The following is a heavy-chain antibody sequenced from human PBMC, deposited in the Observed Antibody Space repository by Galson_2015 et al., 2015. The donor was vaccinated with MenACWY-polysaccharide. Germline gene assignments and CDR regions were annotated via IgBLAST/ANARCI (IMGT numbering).Heavy chain of an antibody. J-gene: IGHJ4*02. D-gene: IGHD5-24*01. CDR2: IYWDDDK. CDR1: GFSLTTSVEG. Sequence: PALVKPTQTLTLTCTFSGFSLTTSVEGVGWIRQPPGKALEWLALIYWDDDKRYSPPLKSRLTITKDTSKNQVVLTMTNMDSVDTATYYCAYRRGRWLQFDYWGQGTLVTVSS. V-gene: IGHV2-5*02. CDR3: AYRRGRWLQFDY.